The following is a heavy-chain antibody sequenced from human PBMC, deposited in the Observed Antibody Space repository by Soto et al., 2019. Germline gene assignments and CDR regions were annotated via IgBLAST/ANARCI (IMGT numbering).Heavy chain of an antibody. V-gene: IGHV3-30*18. Sequence: QVQLVESGGGVVQPGRSLRLSCAASGFTFSSYGMHWVRQAPGTGLEWVAVISYDGSNKYYADSGKGRFTISRDNSKNALYLQMNSLIAEGTAVYYCAKDRKEGVVANTWYFDYWCQGTLVTVSS. D-gene: IGHD1-26*01. CDR3: AKDRKEGVVANTWYFDY. J-gene: IGHJ4*02. CDR2: ISYDGSNK. CDR1: GFTFSSYG.